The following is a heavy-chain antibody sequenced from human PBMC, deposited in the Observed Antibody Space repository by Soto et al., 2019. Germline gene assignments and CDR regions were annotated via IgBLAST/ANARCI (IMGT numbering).Heavy chain of an antibody. CDR3: TSQYYDFWSGYMNAFDI. CDR2: IKSKTDGGTT. V-gene: IGHV3-15*07. D-gene: IGHD3-3*01. CDR1: GFTFSNAW. J-gene: IGHJ3*02. Sequence: PGGSLRLSCAASGFTFSNAWMNWVRQAPGKGLEWVGRIKSKTDGGTTDYAAPVKGRFTISRDDSKNTLYLQMNSLKTEDTAVYYCTSQYYDFWSGYMNAFDIWGQGTMVTVSS.